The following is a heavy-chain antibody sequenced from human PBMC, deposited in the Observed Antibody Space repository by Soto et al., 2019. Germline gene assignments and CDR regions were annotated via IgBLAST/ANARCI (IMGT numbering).Heavy chain of an antibody. D-gene: IGHD1-26*01. V-gene: IGHV4-38-2*02. CDR3: TRDPTPGSGNY. CDR2: IYHSGST. Sequence: SETLSLTCAVSGYSISSGYYWGWIRQPPGKGLEWIGSIYHSGSTYYNPSLKSRVTISVDTSKNQFSLKLSSVTAADTAVYYCTRDPTPGSGNYWGQGTLVTVSS. CDR1: GYSISSGYY. J-gene: IGHJ4*02.